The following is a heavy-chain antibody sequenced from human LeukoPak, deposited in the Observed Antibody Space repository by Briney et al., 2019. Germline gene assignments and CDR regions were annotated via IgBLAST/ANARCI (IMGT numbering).Heavy chain of an antibody. J-gene: IGHJ6*03. CDR1: GVTFSNYGISSYG. CDR2: RSYDGSNK. D-gene: IGHD1-1*01. CDR3: ARDPGPYGDYMDV. V-gene: IGHV3-30*19. Sequence: PGGSLRLSCEASGVTFSNYGISSYGMHWVRQAPGKGLEWVAVRSYDGSNKYYADSVKGRFTISRDNSKNTLYLQMNSLRVEDTAVYYCARDPGPYGDYMDVWGKGTTVTVSS.